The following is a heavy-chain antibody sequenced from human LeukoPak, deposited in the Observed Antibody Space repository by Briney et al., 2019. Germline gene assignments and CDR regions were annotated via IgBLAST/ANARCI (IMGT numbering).Heavy chain of an antibody. CDR2: IHTSGST. CDR1: GGSISSYY. V-gene: IGHV4-4*07. Sequence: SETLSLTCTVSGGSISSYYWSWIRQPAGKGLEWIGRIHTSGSTNYNPSLKSRVTMSVDTSKNQFSLKLSSVTAADTAVYYCARLGSDDSSGYLRIDYWGQGTLVTVSS. J-gene: IGHJ4*02. CDR3: ARLGSDDSSGYLRIDY. D-gene: IGHD3-22*01.